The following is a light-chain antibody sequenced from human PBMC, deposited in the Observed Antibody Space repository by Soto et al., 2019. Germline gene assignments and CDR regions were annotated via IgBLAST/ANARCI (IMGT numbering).Light chain of an antibody. CDR1: SSDVGSYNL. Sequence: QSVLTQPASVSGSPGQSITISCTGTSSDVGSYNLVSWHQQHPGKAPKLMIYEVSKRPSGVSNRFSGSKSGNTASLTISGLQAEDEADYYCCSYAGSSTPLIFGTGTKVTVL. CDR2: EVS. J-gene: IGLJ1*01. V-gene: IGLV2-23*02. CDR3: CSYAGSSTPLI.